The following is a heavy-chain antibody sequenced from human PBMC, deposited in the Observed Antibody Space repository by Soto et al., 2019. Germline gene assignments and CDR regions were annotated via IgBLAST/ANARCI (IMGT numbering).Heavy chain of an antibody. CDR1: GGSICSGGYY. Sequence: SETLSLTCTVSGGSICSGGYYWSWIRQHPGKGLEWIGYIYHSGSTYYNPSLKSRVTTSVETSKNQFSLKLSSVTAADTAVYYCAREAAGILNWFDPWGQGTLVTVSS. V-gene: IGHV4-31*03. CDR2: IYHSGST. D-gene: IGHD6-25*01. CDR3: AREAAGILNWFDP. J-gene: IGHJ5*02.